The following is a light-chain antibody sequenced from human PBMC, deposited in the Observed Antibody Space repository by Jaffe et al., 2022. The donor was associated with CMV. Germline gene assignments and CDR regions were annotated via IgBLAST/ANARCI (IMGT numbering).Light chain of an antibody. J-gene: IGKJ2*01. V-gene: IGKV1-9*01. CDR2: AAS. Sequence: DIQLTQSPSFLSASVGDRVTITCRASQGISSYLAWYQQKPGKAPKLLIYAASTLQSGVPSRFSGSGSGTEFTLTISSLQPEDFATYYCQQLNSYEEPFGQGTKLEIK. CDR3: QQLNSYEEP. CDR1: QGISSY.